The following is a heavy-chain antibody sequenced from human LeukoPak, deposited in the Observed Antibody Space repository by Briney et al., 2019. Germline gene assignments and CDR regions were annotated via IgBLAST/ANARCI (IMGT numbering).Heavy chain of an antibody. V-gene: IGHV3-20*04. Sequence: AGGSLRLSCAASGFTFDDYGMSWVRQAPGKGLEWVSGINWNGGSTGYADSVKGRFTISRDKSRNTLYLQMNSLRVDDTAVYYCARGGSMVRGVLWGQGTLVTVSS. CDR3: ARGGSMVRGVL. CDR1: GFTFDDYG. J-gene: IGHJ4*02. CDR2: INWNGGST. D-gene: IGHD3-10*01.